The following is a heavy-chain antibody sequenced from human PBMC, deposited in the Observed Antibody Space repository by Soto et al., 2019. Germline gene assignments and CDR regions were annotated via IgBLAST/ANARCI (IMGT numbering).Heavy chain of an antibody. CDR1: GGSISSYY. V-gene: IGHV4-59*01. J-gene: IGHJ6*02. CDR3: ARSGFYYSGGGYYTPYNGMDV. CDR2: IYYSGST. D-gene: IGHD3-10*01. Sequence: ETLSLTCTVSGGSISSYYWSWIRQPPGKGLEWIGYIYYSGSTLYNPALQSRVTLSVDTSKDQFSLKLTSVTAADTAIYYCARSGFYYSGGGYYTPYNGMDVWGHGITVTVSS.